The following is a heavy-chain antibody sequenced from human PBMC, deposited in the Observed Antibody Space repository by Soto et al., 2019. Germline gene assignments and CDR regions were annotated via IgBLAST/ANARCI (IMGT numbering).Heavy chain of an antibody. Sequence: SETLSLTGTVSGGSNSSYYGSWLRQPPGKGLEWIGYIYYSGSTKYTPSLKSRVTISVDTSKNQFSLKLSSVTAADTAVYYCARVTPDDFWSGYSFDYWGQGTQVTVSS. CDR1: GGSNSSYY. J-gene: IGHJ4*02. V-gene: IGHV4-59*01. CDR3: ARVTPDDFWSGYSFDY. D-gene: IGHD3-3*01. CDR2: IYYSGST.